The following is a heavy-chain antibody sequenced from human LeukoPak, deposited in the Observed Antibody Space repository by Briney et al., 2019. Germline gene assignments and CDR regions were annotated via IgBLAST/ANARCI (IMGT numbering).Heavy chain of an antibody. Sequence: SETLSLTCAVYGGSFSGYYWSWIRQPPGKGLEWIGEINHSGSTNYNPSLKSRVTISVDTSKNQFSLKLSAVTAADTAVYYCARPFTVRGVIIRGGHPNPFDYWGQGTLVTVSS. CDR1: GGSFSGYY. CDR3: ARPFTVRGVIIRGGHPNPFDY. CDR2: INHSGST. D-gene: IGHD3-10*01. J-gene: IGHJ4*02. V-gene: IGHV4-34*01.